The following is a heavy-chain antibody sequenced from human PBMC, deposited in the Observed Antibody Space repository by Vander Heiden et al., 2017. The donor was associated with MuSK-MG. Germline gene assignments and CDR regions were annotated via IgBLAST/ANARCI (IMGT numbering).Heavy chain of an antibody. CDR2: ISGSGGST. J-gene: IGHJ3*02. CDR3: AKDREWELPFDAFDI. V-gene: IGHV3-23*01. Sequence: EVQLLESGGGLVQPGGSLRLSCAPSGFTVSGDAMSWVRQAPGKGLEWVSAISGSGGSTYYADSVKGRFTISRDNSKNTLYLQMNSLRAEDTAVYYCAKDREWELPFDAFDIWGQGTMVTVSS. CDR1: GFTVSGDA. D-gene: IGHD1-26*01.